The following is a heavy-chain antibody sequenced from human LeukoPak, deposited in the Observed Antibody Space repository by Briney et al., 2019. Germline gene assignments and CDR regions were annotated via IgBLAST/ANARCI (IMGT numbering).Heavy chain of an antibody. D-gene: IGHD4-23*01. Sequence: PSETLSLTCAVYGGSFSGYYWSWIRQPPGKGLEWIGAINHSGSTNYNPSLKSRVTISVDTSKNQFSLKLSSVTAADTAVYYCARDYGGNLDYWGQGTLVTVSS. CDR3: ARDYGGNLDY. J-gene: IGHJ4*02. CDR1: GGSFSGYY. V-gene: IGHV4-34*01. CDR2: INHSGST.